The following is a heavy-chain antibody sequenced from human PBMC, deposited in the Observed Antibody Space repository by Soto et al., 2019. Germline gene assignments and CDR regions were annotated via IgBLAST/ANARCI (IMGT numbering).Heavy chain of an antibody. CDR3: ARVPFSYFGMEV. V-gene: IGHV4-4*07. J-gene: IGHJ6*01. D-gene: IGHD3-3*02. CDR1: VGAISSYY. CDR2: VFSSGST. Sequence: KPSETLSLTCSFPVGAISSYYWSCVRQPAGKCLEWIGRVFSSGSTNYNASLKSRVTMSIDTSKNEVSLTLRSVTAADTAVYYCARVPFSYFGMEVWGPATTVIVSS.